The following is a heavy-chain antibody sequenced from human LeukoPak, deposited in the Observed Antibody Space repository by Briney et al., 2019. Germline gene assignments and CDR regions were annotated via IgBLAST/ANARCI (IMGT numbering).Heavy chain of an antibody. J-gene: IGHJ4*02. Sequence: GASVKVSCKASGYTFTGYYMHWVRQAPGQGLEWMGWIDPNSGGTNYAQKFQGRVTMTRDTPIGTAYMELSRLRSDDTAMYYCARDKGSSPGDYWGQGTLVTVSS. CDR2: IDPNSGGT. D-gene: IGHD3-10*01. CDR3: ARDKGSSPGDY. V-gene: IGHV1-2*02. CDR1: GYTFTGYY.